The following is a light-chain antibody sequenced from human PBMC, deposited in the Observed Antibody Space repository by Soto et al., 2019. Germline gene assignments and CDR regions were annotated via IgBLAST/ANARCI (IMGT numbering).Light chain of an antibody. Sequence: QSALTQPASVSGSPGQSITISCTGTSSDVGGYSYVSWYQQHQGKAPKLMIYEVSNRPSGVSNRFSGSKSGNTASLTISGLQAEDEADYYCSSYTSSSTLYVFGTGTKVTVL. CDR3: SSYTSSSTLYV. J-gene: IGLJ1*01. CDR2: EVS. V-gene: IGLV2-14*01. CDR1: SSDVGGYSY.